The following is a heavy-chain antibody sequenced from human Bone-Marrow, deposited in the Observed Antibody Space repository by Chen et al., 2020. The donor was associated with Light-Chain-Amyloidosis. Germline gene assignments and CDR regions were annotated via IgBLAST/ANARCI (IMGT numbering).Heavy chain of an antibody. CDR1: GFTVSDYY. J-gene: IGHJ6*02. Sequence: QVDLVESGGNLVKPGGSLRHSCVVSGFTVSDYYITWIRQAPGKGLEWIASLICSGKILSHADSLKGRFTVSRYIAKNSLHLQINNRRVEDSAVYYCGRGSRAPGMDVWGQGTTVIVS. CDR3: GRGSRAPGMDV. CDR2: LICSGKIL. V-gene: IGHV3-11*01. D-gene: IGHD3-10*01.